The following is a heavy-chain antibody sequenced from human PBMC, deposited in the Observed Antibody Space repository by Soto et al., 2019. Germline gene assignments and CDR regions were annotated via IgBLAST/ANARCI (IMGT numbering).Heavy chain of an antibody. J-gene: IGHJ4*02. CDR2: TYYRSKWSN. V-gene: IGHV6-1*01. CDR3: ARAHGVYFDY. Sequence: SQTLSLTCAISGDGVSSNLATWNWIRQSPSRGLEWLGRTYYRSKWSNDYAESVKSRITVNPDTSKNHFSLQLNSVTPEDTAVYFCARAHGVYFDYWGQGTLVTVSS. D-gene: IGHD2-8*01. CDR1: GDGVSSNLAT.